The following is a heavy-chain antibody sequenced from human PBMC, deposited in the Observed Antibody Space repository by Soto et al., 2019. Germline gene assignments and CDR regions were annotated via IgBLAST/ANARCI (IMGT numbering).Heavy chain of an antibody. CDR2: IWYDGSNK. J-gene: IGHJ3*02. Sequence: QVQLVESGGGVVQPGRSLRLSCAASGFTFSSYGMHWVRQAPGKGLEWVAVIWYDGSNKYYADSVKGRFTISRDNSKNTLYLQINSLRAEDTAVYYCARDLIVMDDAFDIWGQGTMLTVSS. V-gene: IGHV3-33*01. CDR1: GFTFSSYG. D-gene: IGHD3-22*01. CDR3: ARDLIVMDDAFDI.